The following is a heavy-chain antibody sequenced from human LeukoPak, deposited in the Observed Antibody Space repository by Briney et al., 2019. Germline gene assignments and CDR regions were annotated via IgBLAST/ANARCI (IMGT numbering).Heavy chain of an antibody. D-gene: IGHD3-10*01. J-gene: IGHJ4*02. CDR1: GFTFSSYW. Sequence: GGSLRLSCAASGFTFSSYWMSWVRQAPGKGLEWVGFIRSKAYGGTTEYAASVKGRFTISRDDSKSIAYLQMNSLKTEDTAVYYCTGSFGQLTFFDYWGQGTLVTVSS. CDR3: TGSFGQLTFFDY. V-gene: IGHV3-49*04. CDR2: IRSKAYGGTT.